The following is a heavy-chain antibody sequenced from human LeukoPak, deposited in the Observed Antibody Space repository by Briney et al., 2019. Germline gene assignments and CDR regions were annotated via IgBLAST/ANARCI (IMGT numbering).Heavy chain of an antibody. V-gene: IGHV4-30-2*01. CDR2: IYHSGST. Sequence: PSETLSLTCAVSGGSISSGGYSWSWLRQPPGKGLEWIGYIYHSGSTYYNPSPKSRVTISVDRSKNQFSLKLSSVTAADTAVYYCARTVPMGYYDSSGYHTHTPYFDYWGQGTLVTVSS. D-gene: IGHD3-22*01. CDR3: ARTVPMGYYDSSGYHTHTPYFDY. CDR1: GGSISSGGYS. J-gene: IGHJ4*02.